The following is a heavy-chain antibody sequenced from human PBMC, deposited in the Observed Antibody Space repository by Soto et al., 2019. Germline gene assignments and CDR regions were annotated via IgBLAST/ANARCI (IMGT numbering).Heavy chain of an antibody. Sequence: SETLSLTCIVSGGSITGSFWTWIRQPPGKGLEWIGYIYYSGSTHYSPSFKSRVTISVDTSKNQFSLRMTSVTAADTAVYYRARVEGYLLNWFDPWGQGTLVTVSS. CDR3: ARVEGYLLNWFDP. J-gene: IGHJ5*02. CDR2: IYYSGST. CDR1: GGSITGSF. D-gene: IGHD6-13*01. V-gene: IGHV4-59*01.